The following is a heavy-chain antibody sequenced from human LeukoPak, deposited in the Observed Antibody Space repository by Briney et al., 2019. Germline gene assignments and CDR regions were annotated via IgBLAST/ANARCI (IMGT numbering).Heavy chain of an antibody. V-gene: IGHV3-7*05. CDR2: IHEDGSDK. CDR3: ARSLRLHPPRPVDI. Sequence: GGSLRLSCAASGFTFSSHWMNWVRQAPGKGLEWVANIHEDGSDKYYADSVKGRFTVSRDNARNSLYLQMNSQRAEDTAVYYCARSLRLHPPRPVDIWGQGTIGHVSS. J-gene: IGHJ3*02. CDR1: GFTFSSHW. D-gene: IGHD5-24*01.